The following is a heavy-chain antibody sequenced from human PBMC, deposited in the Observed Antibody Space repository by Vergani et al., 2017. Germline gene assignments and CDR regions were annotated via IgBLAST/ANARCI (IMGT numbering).Heavy chain of an antibody. D-gene: IGHD3-22*01. Sequence: EVQLVESGGGLVKPGGSLSLPCAASGFPFSNAWMSWVRQAPGKGLEWVGRIKSKTDGGTTDYAAPVKGRFTIPRDDSKNTLYLQMNSLKTEDTAVYYCTTDKGYYYDSSGNYWGQGTLVTVSS. J-gene: IGHJ4*02. V-gene: IGHV3-15*01. CDR1: GFPFSNAW. CDR3: TTDKGYYYDSSGNY. CDR2: IKSKTDGGTT.